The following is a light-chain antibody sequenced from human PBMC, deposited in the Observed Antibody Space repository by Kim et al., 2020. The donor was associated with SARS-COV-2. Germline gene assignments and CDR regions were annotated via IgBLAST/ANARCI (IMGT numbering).Light chain of an antibody. J-gene: IGKJ1*01. CDR2: GTS. CDR1: QSVSSSY. CDR3: QHFGNSVWT. Sequence: EIVLTQSPGTLSLSPGERATLSCRASQSVSSSYLAWYQQKPGQAPRLLIFGTSSRATGIPDRFSGSVSGTDFTLTISRLEPEDFAVYYCQHFGNSVWTFGQGTKVDIK. V-gene: IGKV3-20*01.